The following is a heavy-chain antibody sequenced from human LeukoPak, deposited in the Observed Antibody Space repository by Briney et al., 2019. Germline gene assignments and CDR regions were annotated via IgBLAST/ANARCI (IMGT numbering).Heavy chain of an antibody. CDR2: ISAYNGNS. J-gene: IGHJ4*02. D-gene: IGHD6-13*01. V-gene: IGHV1-18*01. CDR3: AREAQQLVTIYFDY. Sequence: ASVKVSCKASGYTFTSYGISWVRQAPGQGLELMGWISAYNGNSYYAQKLQGRVTMTTDTSTSTAYMELRSQRSDDTAVYYCAREAQQLVTIYFDYWGQGTLVTVSS. CDR1: GYTFTSYG.